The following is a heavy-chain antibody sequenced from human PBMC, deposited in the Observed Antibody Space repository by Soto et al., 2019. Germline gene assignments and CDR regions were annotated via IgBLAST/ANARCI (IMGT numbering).Heavy chain of an antibody. D-gene: IGHD1-7*01. J-gene: IGHJ6*03. CDR1: VGSISTSSYY. Sequence: SETLSLTCTVSVGSISTSSYYWGWIRQPPGKGLEWIGSIYYRGSTYYNLSLKSRVTMSVDTSKNQFSLKLSSVTAADTAVYYCAGTTSHKWYYMDVWGKGTTVTVSS. V-gene: IGHV4-39*01. CDR2: IYYRGST. CDR3: AGTTSHKWYYMDV.